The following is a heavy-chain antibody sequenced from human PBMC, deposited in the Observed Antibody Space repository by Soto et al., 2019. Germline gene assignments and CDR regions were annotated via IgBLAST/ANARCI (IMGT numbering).Heavy chain of an antibody. CDR3: VTHRASIAAPYYYYGMDV. V-gene: IGHV5-51*01. CDR2: IYPGDSDT. J-gene: IGHJ6*02. CDR1: GYSFTSYW. D-gene: IGHD6-6*01. Sequence: GESLKISCKGSGYSFTSYWIGWVRQMPGKGLEWMGIIYPGDSDTRYSPSFQGQVTISADKSISTAYLQWSSLKASDTAMYYCVTHRASIAAPYYYYGMDVWGQGTTGTGSS.